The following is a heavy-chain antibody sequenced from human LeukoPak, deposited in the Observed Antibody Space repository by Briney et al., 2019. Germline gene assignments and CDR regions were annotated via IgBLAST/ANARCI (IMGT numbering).Heavy chain of an antibody. J-gene: IGHJ5*02. CDR3: ARGDPMIRNWFDP. D-gene: IGHD3-22*01. CDR2: IYYSGST. CDR1: GGSISSSSYY. V-gene: IGHV4-39*07. Sequence: SETLSLTCTVSGGSISSSSYYWGWIRQPPGKGLEWIGSIYYSGSTYYNPSLKSRVTISVDTSKNQFSLKLSSVTAADTAVYYCARGDPMIRNWFDPWGQGTLVTVSS.